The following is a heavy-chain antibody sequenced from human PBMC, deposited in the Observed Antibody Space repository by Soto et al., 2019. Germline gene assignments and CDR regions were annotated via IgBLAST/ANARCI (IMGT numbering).Heavy chain of an antibody. CDR3: ARVGPRYCSGGSCYAAYYYDGVGV. CDR2: ISYDGSNK. CDR1: GLTLNSYS. Sequence: PSAPSGLTLNSYSVCWVRTDPGKGPEPLAVISYDGSNKYYADSVKGRFTISRDNSTNTLYLQMNSLRSEDKAVYYCARVGPRYCSGGSCYAAYYYDGVGVWGRGTSVT. J-gene: IGHJ6*01. V-gene: IGHV3-30*03. D-gene: IGHD2-15*01.